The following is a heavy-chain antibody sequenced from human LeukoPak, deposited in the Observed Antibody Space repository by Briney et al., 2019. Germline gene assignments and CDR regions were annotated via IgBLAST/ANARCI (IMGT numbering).Heavy chain of an antibody. CDR2: IIPVLNIT. V-gene: IGHV1-69*04. J-gene: IGHJ6*02. CDR1: GGTFSSSA. D-gene: IGHD5-18*01. CDR3: ARDQGLTAPPPYGLDV. Sequence: SVKVSCKTSGGTFSSSAITWVRHAPGQGLEWMGRIIPVLNITTYAQKFQGSVTITADTSTSTVYMELSSLRSEETAVYYCARDQGLTAPPPYGLDVWGQGTTVIVSS.